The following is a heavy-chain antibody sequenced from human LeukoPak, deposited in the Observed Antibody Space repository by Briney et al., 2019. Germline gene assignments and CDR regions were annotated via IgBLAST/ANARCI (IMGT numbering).Heavy chain of an antibody. CDR2: ISSSGSTI. J-gene: IGHJ4*02. CDR3: AKVSGIFCSGGSCYGLDY. D-gene: IGHD2-15*01. V-gene: IGHV3-11*01. Sequence: GGSLRLSCAASGFTFSDYYMSWVRQAPGKGLEWVSYISSSGSTIYYADSVKGRFTISRDNSKNTLYLQVNSLRAEDTAVYYCAKVSGIFCSGGSCYGLDYWGQGTLVTVSS. CDR1: GFTFSDYY.